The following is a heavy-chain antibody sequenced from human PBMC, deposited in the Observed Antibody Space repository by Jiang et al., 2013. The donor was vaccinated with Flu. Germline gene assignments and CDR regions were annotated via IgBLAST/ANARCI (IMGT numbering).Heavy chain of an antibody. V-gene: IGHV3-23*01. CDR3: AKLLEAVAGTPSVDY. J-gene: IGHJ4*02. Sequence: GFTFSSYAMSWVRQAPGKGLEWVSAISGSGGSTYYADSVKGRFTISRDNSKNTLYLQMNSLGAEDTAVYYCAKLLEAVAGTPSVDYWGQGTLVTVSS. CDR2: ISGSGGST. CDR1: GFTFSSYA. D-gene: IGHD6-19*01.